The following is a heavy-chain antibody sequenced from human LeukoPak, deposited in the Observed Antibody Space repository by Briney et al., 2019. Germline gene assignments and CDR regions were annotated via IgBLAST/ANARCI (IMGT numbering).Heavy chain of an antibody. CDR1: GYSISIGYY. CDR3: ARHYSDIVGDYYFDY. D-gene: IGHD2-15*01. Sequence: SGTLSLTCAVSGYSISIGYYWGWIRQPPGKGLEWIGSVYRTGNTYYNLSLKSRVTISVDTSKNQFSLKVDSVTAADTAVYYCARHYSDIVGDYYFDYWGQGTLVTVSS. V-gene: IGHV4-38-2*01. J-gene: IGHJ4*02. CDR2: VYRTGNT.